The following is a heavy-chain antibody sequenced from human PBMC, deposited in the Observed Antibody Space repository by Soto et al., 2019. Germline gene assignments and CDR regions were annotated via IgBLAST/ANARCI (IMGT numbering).Heavy chain of an antibody. CDR2: ISASAIGT. CDR1: GFTFSSYA. J-gene: IGHJ4*02. D-gene: IGHD4-17*01. V-gene: IGHV3-23*01. CDR3: ARGSYGDYDF. Sequence: GGSLRLSCAASGFTFSSYAMSWVRQAPGKGLEWVSAISASAIGTYYADSVKGRFTVSRDNSKNTLYLQMNSLRAEDTAIYYCARGSYGDYDFWGQGTLVTVSS.